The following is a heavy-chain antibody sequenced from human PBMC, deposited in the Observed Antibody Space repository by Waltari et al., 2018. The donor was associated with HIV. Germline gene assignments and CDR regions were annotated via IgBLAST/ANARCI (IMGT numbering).Heavy chain of an antibody. CDR1: GGSISVYY. CDR2: IHYSGRS. Sequence: QVQLRESGPGLVKPSETLSLTCTVSGGSISVYYWSWIRQPPGKGLEGIGYIHYSGRSDYRPSLKSRVTISVDTSKNQCSLKLRSVTAADTAVYYCARGHYYDGSGAYYYYGMDVWGQGTTVTVS. D-gene: IGHD3-22*01. V-gene: IGHV4-59*01. J-gene: IGHJ6*02. CDR3: ARGHYYDGSGAYYYYGMDV.